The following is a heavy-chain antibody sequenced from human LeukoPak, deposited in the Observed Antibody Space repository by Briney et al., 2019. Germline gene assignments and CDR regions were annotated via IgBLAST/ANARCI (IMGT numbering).Heavy chain of an antibody. J-gene: IGHJ5*02. CDR3: ARAPYGDYVDWFDP. Sequence: SETLSLTCTVSGDSISNYYWSWIRQPPGKGLEWIGYIYYSESTNYNPSLKSRVTISTDTSKSQFSLKLSSVTAADTAVYYCARAPYGDYVDWFDPWGQGTLVTVSS. CDR2: IYYSEST. CDR1: GDSISNYY. D-gene: IGHD4-17*01. V-gene: IGHV4-59*01.